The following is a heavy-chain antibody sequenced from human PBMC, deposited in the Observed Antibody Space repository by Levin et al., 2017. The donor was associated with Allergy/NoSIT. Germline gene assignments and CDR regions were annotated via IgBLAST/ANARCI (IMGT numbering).Heavy chain of an antibody. CDR1: DDSFSNYY. V-gene: IGHV4-59*12. J-gene: IGHJ4*02. CDR3: ARGSLLPYYFDY. CDR2: IYSNGRG. Sequence: SQTLSLTCTVSDDSFSNYYWSWVRPPPGKGLEWIGYIYSNGRGNYNPSLKSRVTMSIDTSKNQFSLKLTSVTAADTAVYYCARGSLLPYYFDYWGPGTLVTVSS.